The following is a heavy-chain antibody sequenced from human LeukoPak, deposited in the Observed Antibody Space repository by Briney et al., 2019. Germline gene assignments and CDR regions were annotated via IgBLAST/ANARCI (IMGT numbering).Heavy chain of an antibody. Sequence: PGGSLRLSCAASGFTFSSYAMHWVRQAPGKGLEGVAVISYDGSNKYYADAVKGRFTISRDDSKNTLYLQMNSLRAEDTAVYYCARDASPSYCSGGSCHYYSYGMDVWGQGTTVTVSS. CDR2: ISYDGSNK. V-gene: IGHV3-30*04. CDR1: GFTFSSYA. CDR3: ARDASPSYCSGGSCHYYSYGMDV. D-gene: IGHD2-15*01. J-gene: IGHJ6*02.